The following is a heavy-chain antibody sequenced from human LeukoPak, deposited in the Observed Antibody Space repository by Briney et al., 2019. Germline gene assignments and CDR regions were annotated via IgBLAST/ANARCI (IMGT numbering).Heavy chain of an antibody. CDR3: ARPYFPITMVRGLFDP. J-gene: IGHJ5*02. D-gene: IGHD3-10*01. Sequence: PSETLSLTCAVSGGSISSSNWWSWVRQPPGKGLEWIGEIYHSGSTNYNPSLKSRVTISVDTSKNQFSLKLSSVTAADTAVYYCARPYFPITMVRGLFDPWGQGALVTVSS. CDR2: IYHSGST. V-gene: IGHV4-4*02. CDR1: GGSISSSNW.